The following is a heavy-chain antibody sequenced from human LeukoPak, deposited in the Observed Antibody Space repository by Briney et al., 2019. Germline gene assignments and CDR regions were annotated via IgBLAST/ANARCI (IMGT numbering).Heavy chain of an antibody. CDR3: ARSDFYDSRSYYFDN. CDR2: ISAYNGNT. Sequence: ASVKVSCKASGYTFTSYGISWVRQAPGQGLEWMGWISAYNGNTNYAQKLQGRVTMTTDTSTSTAYMELRSLRSDDTAVYYCARSDFYDSRSYYFDNWGQGTLVTVSS. V-gene: IGHV1-18*01. J-gene: IGHJ4*02. CDR1: GYTFTSYG. D-gene: IGHD3-22*01.